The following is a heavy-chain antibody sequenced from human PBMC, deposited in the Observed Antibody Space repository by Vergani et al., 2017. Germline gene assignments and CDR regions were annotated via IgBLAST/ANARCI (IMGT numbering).Heavy chain of an antibody. CDR1: GYTFTGYY. D-gene: IGHD1-26*01. J-gene: IGHJ4*02. CDR2: ISAYNGNT. V-gene: IGHV1-18*04. CDR3: ASLIVGGHPGPIVDY. Sequence: QVQLVQSGAEVKKPGASVKVSCKASGYTFTGYYMHWVRQAPGQGLEWMGWISAYNGNTNYPEKFQGRLTMTTDTSTRTAYMELRSLRSDDTAVYYCASLIVGGHPGPIVDYWGQGTLVTVSS.